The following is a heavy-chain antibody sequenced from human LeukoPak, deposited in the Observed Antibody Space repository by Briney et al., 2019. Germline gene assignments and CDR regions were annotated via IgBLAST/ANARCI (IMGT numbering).Heavy chain of an antibody. V-gene: IGHV3-74*01. D-gene: IGHD2-15*01. J-gene: IGHJ3*02. CDR2: INSDGLIT. CDR3: VREGGGSFLDSFDI. CDR1: GFTFSNYW. Sequence: PGGSLRPSCAASGFTFSNYWMHWVRQAPGKGLVWVSRINSDGLITNYADSVKGRFTVSRDNPKNTLYLQMNSLRVEDTAVYYCVREGGGSFLDSFDIWGQGKLVTVSS.